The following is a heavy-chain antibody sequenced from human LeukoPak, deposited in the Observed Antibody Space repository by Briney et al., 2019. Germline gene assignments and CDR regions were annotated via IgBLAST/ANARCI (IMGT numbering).Heavy chain of an antibody. CDR1: GGSISTYY. D-gene: IGHD5-24*01. V-gene: IGHV4-59*01. Sequence: SETLSLTCTVSGGSISTYYWSWIRQPPGKGLEWIGYIYYSGGTNYNPSLKSRVTISVDTSKNQFSLKLSSVTAADTAVYYCARVSRGWLQYDYFDYWGQGTLVTVSS. CDR2: IYYSGGT. J-gene: IGHJ4*02. CDR3: ARVSRGWLQYDYFDY.